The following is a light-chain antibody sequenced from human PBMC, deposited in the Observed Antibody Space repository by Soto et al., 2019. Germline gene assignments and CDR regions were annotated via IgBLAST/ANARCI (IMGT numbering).Light chain of an antibody. Sequence: DLYITQSLSSLSASAGDRVTITCRVSQSISSYLNWYQQKPGKAPKLLIYAASSLQSGVPSRFSGSGSGTDFTLTISSLQPEDFATYYCQLSYSTPYTFGQGTKVDIK. CDR3: QLSYSTPYT. CDR2: AAS. J-gene: IGKJ2*01. V-gene: IGKV1-39*01. CDR1: QSISSY.